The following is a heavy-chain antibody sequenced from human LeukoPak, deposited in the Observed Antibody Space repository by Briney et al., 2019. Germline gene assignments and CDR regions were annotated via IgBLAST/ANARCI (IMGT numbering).Heavy chain of an antibody. D-gene: IGHD3-9*01. CDR3: AKSHVTTATGTGRYFDY. Sequence: GGSLRLSCAASGFTFSSYAMSWVRQAPGKGLEWVSAISGSGGSTYYADSVKGRFTISRDNSKNMVYLQMDSLRAEDTAVYYCAKSHVTTATGTGRYFDYWGQGTLVTVSS. V-gene: IGHV3-23*01. J-gene: IGHJ4*02. CDR2: ISGSGGST. CDR1: GFTFSSYA.